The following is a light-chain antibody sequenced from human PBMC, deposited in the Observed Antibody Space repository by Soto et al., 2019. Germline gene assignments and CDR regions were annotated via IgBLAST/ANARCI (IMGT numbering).Light chain of an antibody. CDR2: GAS. V-gene: IGKV3-20*01. CDR3: HQYGRSPWT. Sequence: EIVLTQSPGTLSLSPGERATLSCRASQSVSSSFLAWSQQKPGQAPRLLIYGASSRSTGIPDRFSGSGSGTDFTLTISRLEPEDFAVYYCHQYGRSPWTFGQGNKLDIK. J-gene: IGKJ1*01. CDR1: QSVSSSF.